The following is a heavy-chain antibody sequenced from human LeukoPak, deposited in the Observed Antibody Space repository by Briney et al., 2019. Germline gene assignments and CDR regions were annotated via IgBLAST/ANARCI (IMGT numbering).Heavy chain of an antibody. Sequence: SETLSLTCTVSGGSINSRNNYWGWIRQPPGKGLEWIAIISDTGTTNYSPSLKSRLTISVDTSKNQFSLTPSSVTAADTAVYYCARRNYPYYFDYWGQGTLVTVSS. CDR1: GGSINSRNNY. CDR2: ISDTGTT. CDR3: ARRNYPYYFDY. J-gene: IGHJ4*02. D-gene: IGHD1-7*01. V-gene: IGHV4-39*01.